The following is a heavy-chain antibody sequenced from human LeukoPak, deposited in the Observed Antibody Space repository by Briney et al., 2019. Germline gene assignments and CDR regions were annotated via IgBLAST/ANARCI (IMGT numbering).Heavy chain of an antibody. CDR2: FDPEEGEK. Sequence: ASVKVSCKGSGYTLIELPMHWVRQAPGKGLEWMGGFDPEEGEKIYAQRFQGRVTMTEDTSTDTAYMELSSLRSEDTAVYYCATDRLRTMVRGVLRSLDGFAPWGQGPLVPVSS. J-gene: IGHJ5*02. V-gene: IGHV1-24*01. CDR1: GYTLIELP. CDR3: ATDRLRTMVRGVLRSLDGFAP. D-gene: IGHD3-10*01.